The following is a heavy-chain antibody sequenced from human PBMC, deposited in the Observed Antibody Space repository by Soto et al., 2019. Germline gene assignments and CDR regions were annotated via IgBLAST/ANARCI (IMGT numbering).Heavy chain of an antibody. Sequence: SETLSLTCTVSGGSITDYSWVWIRQPAGKGLEWIGRIFSSGSTNYNPSLKGRITMPLDTSKNQFSLKLNSATATDTAVYFCARDQGVVVTADNWFDPWGQGILVTVSS. J-gene: IGHJ5*02. CDR3: ARDQGVVVTADNWFDP. CDR1: GGSITDYS. D-gene: IGHD2-21*02. V-gene: IGHV4-4*07. CDR2: IFSSGST.